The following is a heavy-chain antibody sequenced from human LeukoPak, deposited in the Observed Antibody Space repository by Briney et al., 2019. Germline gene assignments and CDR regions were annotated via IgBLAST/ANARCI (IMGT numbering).Heavy chain of an antibody. CDR2: IIPILGIA. D-gene: IGHD6-19*01. CDR1: GGTFSSYA. CDR3: AGYPTPFSGWSPFDY. J-gene: IGHJ4*02. V-gene: IGHV1-69*04. Sequence: SVKVSCKASGGTFSSYAISWVRQAPGQGLEWMGRIIPILGIANYAQKFQGRVTITADKSTSTAYMELSSLRSEDTAVYYCAGYPTPFSGWSPFDYWGQGTLVTVSS.